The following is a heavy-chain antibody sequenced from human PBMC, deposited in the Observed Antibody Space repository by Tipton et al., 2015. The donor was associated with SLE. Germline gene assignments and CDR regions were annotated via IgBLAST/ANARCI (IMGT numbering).Heavy chain of an antibody. V-gene: IGHV4-4*07. CDR3: ARNPGY. J-gene: IGHJ4*02. D-gene: IGHD1-14*01. CDR1: GGSINSYF. Sequence: TLSLTCTVSGGSINSYFWSWIRQSAGEGLEWLGRIHTSGNTHYNPSLSSRLTISVDTSRNQFSLRLTSVTAADAAVYYCARNPGYWGRGTLVTVSS. CDR2: IHTSGNT.